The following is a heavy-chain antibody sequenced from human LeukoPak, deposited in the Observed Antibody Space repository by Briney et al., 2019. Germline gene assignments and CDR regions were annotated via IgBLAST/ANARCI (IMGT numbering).Heavy chain of an antibody. CDR2: ILYDGNNK. CDR3: AKVFWGYSSSSLIQD. D-gene: IGHD6-6*01. Sequence: GGSLRPSCAASGFTFSSYTMHWVRQAPGKGLEWVAMILYDGNNKYYADSVKGRFTTSRDSSKNTLYLHMNSLRIEDTAVYYCAKVFWGYSSSSLIQDWGQGTLVIVSS. CDR1: GFTFSSYT. J-gene: IGHJ1*01. V-gene: IGHV3-30*18.